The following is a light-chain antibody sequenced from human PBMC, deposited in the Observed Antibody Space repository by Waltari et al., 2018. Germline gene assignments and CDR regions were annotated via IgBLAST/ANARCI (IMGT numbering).Light chain of an antibody. CDR1: SSDVGGADS. Sequence: QSALRQPASVSGSPGQSITIPCTGSSSDVGGADSVPWYQDHPGQAPKVIIYDVNNRPSGVSDRFSGSKSGNTASLTISGLQAEDEANYYCCSQSSYNGVIFGGGTKLTVL. V-gene: IGLV2-14*03. CDR2: DVN. J-gene: IGLJ2*01. CDR3: CSQSSYNGVI.